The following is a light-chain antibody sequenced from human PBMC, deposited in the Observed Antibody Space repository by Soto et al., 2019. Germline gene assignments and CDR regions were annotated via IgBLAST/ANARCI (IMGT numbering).Light chain of an antibody. CDR3: SSYTISSTYF. V-gene: IGLV2-18*02. CDR2: DVS. CDR1: SSDVGSYNR. Sequence: SVLTQPPSVSGSPGQSVAISCTGTSSDVGSYNRVSWYQQPPGTAPKLMIFDVSNRPSGVPDRFSGSKSGNTASLTISGLQAEDEADYYCSSYTISSTYFFGTGTKSPS. J-gene: IGLJ1*01.